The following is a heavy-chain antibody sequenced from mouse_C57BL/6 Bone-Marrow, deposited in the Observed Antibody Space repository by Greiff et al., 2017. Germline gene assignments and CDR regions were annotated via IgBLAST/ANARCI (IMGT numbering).Heavy chain of an antibody. CDR3: AKWRVITTVDLYYFGY. D-gene: IGHD1-1*01. CDR2: IYPGSGNT. J-gene: IGHJ2*01. CDR1: GYTFPDYY. V-gene: IGHV1-76*01. Sequence: VQLQQSGAELVRPGASVKLSCKASGYTFPDYYINWVKQRPGQGLEWIARIYPGSGNTYYNEKFKGKATLTAENSSSTAYMQLSSLTSEASAVYFCAKWRVITTVDLYYFGYWGQGTTLTVSS.